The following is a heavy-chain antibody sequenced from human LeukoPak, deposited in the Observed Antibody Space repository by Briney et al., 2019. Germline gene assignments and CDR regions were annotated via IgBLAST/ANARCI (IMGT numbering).Heavy chain of an antibody. D-gene: IGHD7-27*01. CDR1: GVSISRYY. V-gene: IGHV4-4*09. CDR2: IYASGST. Sequence: SETLSLTCAVSGVSISRYYWSWIRQPPGKGLEWIGHIYASGSTNYSPSLKSRVTISVDTSKTQFSLKLSSVTAADTAVYYCARSQLGMDWYFDLWGRGTLVTVSS. CDR3: ARSQLGMDWYFDL. J-gene: IGHJ2*01.